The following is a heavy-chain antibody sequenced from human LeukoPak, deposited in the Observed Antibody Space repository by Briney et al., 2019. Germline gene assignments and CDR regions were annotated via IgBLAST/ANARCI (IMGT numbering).Heavy chain of an antibody. Sequence: GGSLRLSCAASGFTFSSYGMHWVRQAPGKGLEWVAVIWYDGSNKYYADSVKGRFTISSDNSKNTLYLQMNSLRAEDTAVYYCARGYSSSWYDYWGQGTLVTVSS. D-gene: IGHD6-13*01. CDR2: IWYDGSNK. CDR3: ARGYSSSWYDY. V-gene: IGHV3-33*01. CDR1: GFTFSSYG. J-gene: IGHJ4*02.